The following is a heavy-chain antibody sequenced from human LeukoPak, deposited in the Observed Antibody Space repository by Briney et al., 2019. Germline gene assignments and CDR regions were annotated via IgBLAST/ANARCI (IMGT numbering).Heavy chain of an antibody. CDR3: ARGRPRGNDY. D-gene: IGHD4-23*01. J-gene: IGHJ4*02. Sequence: GGSLRLSCAASGFTFSSYWMNWVRQAPGKGLVWVSRIASDGSSTTYADSVKGRFSISRDNAKNTLYLQMNSLRVEDTAVYYCARGRPRGNDYWGQGTLVTVSS. CDR2: IASDGSST. V-gene: IGHV3-74*01. CDR1: GFTFSSYW.